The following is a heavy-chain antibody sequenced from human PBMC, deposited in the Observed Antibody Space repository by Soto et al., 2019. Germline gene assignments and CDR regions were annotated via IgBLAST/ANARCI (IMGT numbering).Heavy chain of an antibody. Sequence: QVQLVQSGAEVKKPGASVKVSCKASGYTFTSYYMHWVRQAPGQGLEWMGIINPSGGSTSYAQKFPGRGTLNRDTSTSTVYMELSSLRSEDTAVYYCAREYGGNSGYFDLWGRGTLVTVSS. CDR2: INPSGGST. CDR3: AREYGGNSGYFDL. V-gene: IGHV1-46*01. J-gene: IGHJ2*01. D-gene: IGHD2-21*02. CDR1: GYTFTSYY.